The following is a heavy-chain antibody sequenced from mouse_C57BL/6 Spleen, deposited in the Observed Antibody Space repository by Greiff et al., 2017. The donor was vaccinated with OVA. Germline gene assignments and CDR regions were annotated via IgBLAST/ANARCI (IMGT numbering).Heavy chain of an antibody. D-gene: IGHD4-1*01. CDR1: GYSITSGYY. V-gene: IGHV3-6*01. CDR3: ARNWDRGFDY. J-gene: IGHJ2*01. Sequence: EVQVVESGPGLVKPSQSLSLTCSVTGYSITSGYYWNWIRQFPGNKLEWMGYISYDGSNNYNPSLKNRISITRDTSKNQFFLKLNSVTTEDTATYYCARNWDRGFDYWGQGTTLTVSS. CDR2: ISYDGSN.